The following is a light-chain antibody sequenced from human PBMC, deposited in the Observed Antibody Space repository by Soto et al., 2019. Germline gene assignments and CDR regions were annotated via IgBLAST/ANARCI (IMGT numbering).Light chain of an antibody. J-gene: IGKJ5*01. CDR2: GAS. V-gene: IGKV3-20*01. CDR1: QSVTSSH. CDR3: QQYGSSVT. Sequence: EIVFTQSPGTLSLSPGARATLSCRASQSVTSSHLAWYQQKPGQTPRLLIYGASSRATGIPDRFSGSGSGTDFTLTISRLEPEDFAVYYCQQYGSSVTFGQGTRLEIK.